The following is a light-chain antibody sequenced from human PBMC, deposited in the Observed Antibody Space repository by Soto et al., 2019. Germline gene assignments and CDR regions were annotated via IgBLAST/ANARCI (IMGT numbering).Light chain of an antibody. CDR2: AAS. V-gene: IGKV1-8*01. J-gene: IGKJ1*01. Sequence: AIRMTQSPSSFSASTGDRVTITCRASQGISSYLAWYQQKPGKAPNLLIYAASTLQSGVPSRFSGSGSGTDFTLTISRLQSEDLVTYYCQQYYRYPWTFGQGTKVEIK. CDR3: QQYYRYPWT. CDR1: QGISSY.